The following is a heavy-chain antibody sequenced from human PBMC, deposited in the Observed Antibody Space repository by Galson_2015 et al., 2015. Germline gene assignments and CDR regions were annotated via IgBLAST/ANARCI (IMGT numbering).Heavy chain of an antibody. CDR1: GFTFDDYA. Sequence: SLRLSCAASGFTFDDYAMHWVRQAPGKGLECVSGISWNSGSIGYADSVKGRFTISRDNAKNSLYLQMNSLRAEDTALYYCAKDIGLRGVMMGGFDYWGQGTLVTVSS. J-gene: IGHJ4*02. CDR2: ISWNSGSI. D-gene: IGHD3-10*01. V-gene: IGHV3-9*01. CDR3: AKDIGLRGVMMGGFDY.